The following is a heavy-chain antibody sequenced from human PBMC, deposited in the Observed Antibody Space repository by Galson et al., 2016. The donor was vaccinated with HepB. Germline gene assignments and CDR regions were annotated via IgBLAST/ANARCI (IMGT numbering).Heavy chain of an antibody. J-gene: IGHJ5*02. CDR2: ISTYSGNT. V-gene: IGHV1-18*01. Sequence: SVRVSCKASGYTFTTSGISWVRQAPGQGLGWMGRISTYSGNTKYAHKFQGGLTLTTDSATTTAYMELRSLRFENTALYYCAREVQYRVEPWGQGTLVTVSS. D-gene: IGHD2/OR15-2a*01. CDR3: AREVQYRVEP. CDR1: GYTFTTSG.